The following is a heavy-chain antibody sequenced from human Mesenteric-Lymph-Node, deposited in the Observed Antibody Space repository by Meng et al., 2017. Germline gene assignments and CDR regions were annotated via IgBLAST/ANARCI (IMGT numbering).Heavy chain of an antibody. V-gene: IGHV1-8*02. Sequence: ASVKVSCKASGYTFTSYYMHWVRQATGQGLEWMGWMNPNSGNTGYAQKFQGRVTMTRNTSISTAYMELSSLRSEDTAVYYCARGPTVVTPDDAFDIWGQGTMVTVSS. CDR1: GYTFTSYY. J-gene: IGHJ3*02. CDR3: ARGPTVVTPDDAFDI. D-gene: IGHD4-23*01. CDR2: MNPNSGNT.